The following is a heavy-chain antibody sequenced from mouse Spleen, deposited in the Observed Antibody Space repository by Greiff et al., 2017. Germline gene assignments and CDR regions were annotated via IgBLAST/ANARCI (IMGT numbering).Heavy chain of an antibody. CDR1: GFTFSDYG. D-gene: IGHD4-1*01. CDR2: ISNLAYSI. J-gene: IGHJ3*01. CDR3: ARELTGFAY. Sequence: EVQLVESGGGLVKPGGSLKLSCAASGFTFSDYGMAWVRQAPGKGPEWVAFISNLAYSIYYADTVTGRFTISRENAKNTLYLEMSSLRSEDTAMYYCARELTGFAYWGQGTLVTVSA. V-gene: IGHV5-15*02.